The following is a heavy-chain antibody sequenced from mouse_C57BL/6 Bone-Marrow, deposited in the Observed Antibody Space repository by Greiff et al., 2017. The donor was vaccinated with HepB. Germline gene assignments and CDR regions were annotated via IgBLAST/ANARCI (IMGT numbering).Heavy chain of an antibody. D-gene: IGHD1-1*01. Sequence: DVHLVESEGGLVQPGSSMKLSCTASGFTFSDYYMAWVRQVPEKGLEWVANINYDGSSTYYLDSLKSRFIISRDNAKNILYLQMSSLKSEDTATYYCARDSPLYGSSYAWFAYWGQGTLVTVSA. J-gene: IGHJ3*01. CDR2: INYDGSST. V-gene: IGHV5-16*01. CDR1: GFTFSDYY. CDR3: ARDSPLYGSSYAWFAY.